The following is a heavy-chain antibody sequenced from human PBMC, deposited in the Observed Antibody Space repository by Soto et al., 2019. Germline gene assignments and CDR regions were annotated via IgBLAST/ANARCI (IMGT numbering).Heavy chain of an antibody. CDR3: AKVLFVTRYDYRMDV. CDR2: ISGSGGST. CDR1: GFTFRSYA. Sequence: GESLRLSYSASGFTFRSYAMSWVRQAPGKGLEWVSAISGSGGSTYYADSVKGRFTISRDNPKNTPYLQMNSLRAEDTAGYYCAKVLFVTRYDYRMDVSFQGPTFTVSS. D-gene: IGHD2-2*01. V-gene: IGHV3-23*01. J-gene: IGHJ6*02.